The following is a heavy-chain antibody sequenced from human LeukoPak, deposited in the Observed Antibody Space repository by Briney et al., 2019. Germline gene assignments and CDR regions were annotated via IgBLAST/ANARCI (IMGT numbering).Heavy chain of an antibody. D-gene: IGHD3-10*01. CDR1: GGSVSSVSSY. V-gene: IGHV4-61*02. CDR2: IYTSGST. CDR3: AREPYYYGSGSHNFDY. J-gene: IGHJ4*02. Sequence: SQTLSLTCTVSGGSVSSVSSYWSWVRQPAGKGLEWIGRIYTSGSTNYNPSLKSRVTISVDTSKNQFSLKLSSVTAADTAVYYCAREPYYYGSGSHNFDYWGQGTLVTVSS.